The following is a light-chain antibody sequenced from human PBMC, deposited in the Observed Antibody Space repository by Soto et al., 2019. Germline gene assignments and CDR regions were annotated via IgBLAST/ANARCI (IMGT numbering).Light chain of an antibody. CDR2: DVS. V-gene: IGLV2-14*01. Sequence: QSVLTQPASVSGSPGQSITISCTGTSSDVGGYNYVSWYQQHPGKAPKLMTYDVSNRPSGVSNRFSGSKSGNTASLTISGLQAEDEADYYCSSYTSGGYVFGTGTKVTVL. CDR1: SSDVGGYNY. CDR3: SSYTSGGYV. J-gene: IGLJ1*01.